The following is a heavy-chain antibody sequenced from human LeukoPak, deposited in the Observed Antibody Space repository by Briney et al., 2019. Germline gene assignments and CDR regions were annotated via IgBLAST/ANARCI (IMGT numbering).Heavy chain of an antibody. Sequence: SETLSLTCAVYGGSFSGYYWSWIRQPPGKGLEWIGEINHSGSTNYNPSLKSRVTISVDTSKNQFSLKLSSVTAADTAVYYCARGGGYSYGQNWFDPWGQGTLVTVSS. CDR1: GGSFSGYY. D-gene: IGHD5-18*01. CDR3: ARGGGYSYGQNWFDP. V-gene: IGHV4-34*01. CDR2: INHSGST. J-gene: IGHJ5*02.